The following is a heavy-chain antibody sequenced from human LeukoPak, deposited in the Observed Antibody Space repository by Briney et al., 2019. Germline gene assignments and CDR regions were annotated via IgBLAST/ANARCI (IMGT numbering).Heavy chain of an antibody. CDR2: ISGSGGST. Sequence: GGSLRLSCAASGFTFSSYAMSWVRQAPGKGLEWVSAISGSGGSTHYADSVKGRFTISRDNSKNTLYLQMNSLRAEDTAVYYCAKDPNSSSWYEGYWGQGTLVTVSS. V-gene: IGHV3-23*01. D-gene: IGHD6-13*01. CDR3: AKDPNSSSWYEGY. CDR1: GFTFSSYA. J-gene: IGHJ4*02.